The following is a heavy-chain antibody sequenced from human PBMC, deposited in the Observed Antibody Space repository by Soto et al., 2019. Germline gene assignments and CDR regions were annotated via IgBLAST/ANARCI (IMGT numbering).Heavy chain of an antibody. J-gene: IGHJ6*02. V-gene: IGHV4-39*07. D-gene: IGHD3-10*01. CDR1: GGSISSSSYY. CDR2: IYYSGST. CDR3: ARGYYGSGSYSGYYYGMDV. Sequence: SETLSLTCTVSGGSISSSSYYWGWIRQPPGKGLEWIGSIYYSGSTYYNPSLKSRVTISVDTSKNQFSLKLSSVTAADTAVYYCARGYYGSGSYSGYYYGMDVWGQGTTVTVSS.